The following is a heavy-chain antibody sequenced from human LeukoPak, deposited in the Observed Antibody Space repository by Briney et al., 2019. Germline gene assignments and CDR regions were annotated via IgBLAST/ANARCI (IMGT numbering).Heavy chain of an antibody. Sequence: SETLSLTCTVSGGSISTYWWTWIRQPPGKGLEWLGYIHYSGNNNYNPSLKSRLTMSVDTSKNHFSLNLNSVTAADTAVYYCAREEDSRLVGAFDIWGQGTMVTVSS. J-gene: IGHJ3*02. CDR3: AREEDSRLVGAFDI. V-gene: IGHV4-59*01. D-gene: IGHD6-6*01. CDR1: GGSISTYW. CDR2: IHYSGNN.